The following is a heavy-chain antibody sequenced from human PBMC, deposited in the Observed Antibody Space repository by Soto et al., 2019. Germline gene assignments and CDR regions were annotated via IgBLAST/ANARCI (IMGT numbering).Heavy chain of an antibody. V-gene: IGHV4-34*01. CDR1: GGSFSGYY. CDR2: INHSGST. D-gene: IGHD4-17*01. CDR3: ARGRLVGLREFDY. Sequence: SETLSLTCAVYGGSFSGYYWSWIRQPPGKGLEWIGEINHSGSTNYNPSLKSRVTISVDTSKNQFSLKLSSVTAADTAVYYCARGRLVGLREFDYWGQGTLVTVSS. J-gene: IGHJ4*02.